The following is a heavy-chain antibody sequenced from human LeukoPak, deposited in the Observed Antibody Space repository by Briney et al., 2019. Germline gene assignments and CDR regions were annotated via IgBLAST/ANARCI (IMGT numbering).Heavy chain of an antibody. CDR1: GFTFSSYA. Sequence: PGGSLRLSCAASGFTFSSYAMSWVRQAPGKGLEWVSAISGSGGSTYYADSVKGRFTISRDNSKNTPYLQMNSLRAEDTAVYYCAKDPTHYYDSSGYYYWGQGTLVTVSS. J-gene: IGHJ4*02. D-gene: IGHD3-22*01. V-gene: IGHV3-23*01. CDR2: ISGSGGST. CDR3: AKDPTHYYDSSGYYY.